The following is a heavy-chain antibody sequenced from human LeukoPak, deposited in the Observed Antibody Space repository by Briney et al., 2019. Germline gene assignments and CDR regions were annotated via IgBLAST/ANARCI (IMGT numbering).Heavy chain of an antibody. CDR3: ARDGGYSYGYPLDY. CDR1: GFPFSSYW. V-gene: IGHV3-21*01. CDR2: ISSSSSYI. J-gene: IGHJ4*02. Sequence: PGGSLRLSCAASGFPFSSYWMSWVRQAPGKGLEWVSSISSSSSYIYYADSVKGRFTISRDNAKNSLYLQMNSLRAEDTAVYYCARDGGYSYGYPLDYWGQGTLVTVSS. D-gene: IGHD5-18*01.